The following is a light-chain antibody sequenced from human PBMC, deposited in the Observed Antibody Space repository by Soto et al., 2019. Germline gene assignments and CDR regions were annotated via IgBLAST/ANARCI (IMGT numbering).Light chain of an antibody. J-gene: IGLJ3*02. CDR3: SSYTSTNTWV. Sequence: QSALTQPASVSGSPGQSITISCTGTSSDVGGYDFVSWYQHHPGQPPKLLIYEVSDRPSGVSNRFSGSKSGDTASLTISGLQAEDEAHYYCSSYTSTNTWVFGGGTKLTVL. V-gene: IGLV2-14*01. CDR1: SSDVGGYDF. CDR2: EVS.